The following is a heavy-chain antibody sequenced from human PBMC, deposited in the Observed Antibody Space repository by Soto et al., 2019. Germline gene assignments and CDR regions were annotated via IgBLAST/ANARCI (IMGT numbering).Heavy chain of an antibody. CDR3: VRGLRSSGMDV. J-gene: IGHJ6*02. Sequence: QVQLQQWGAGLLKPSETLSLTCAVSVGYFSAYYWTWIRQPPGRGLEWIWEIDHRGNTNYNPCLEGRVTMSIDTAKNRFDLTVTSVTAADTAVYYCVRGLRSSGMDVWGQGTTVTFS. CDR2: IDHRGNT. V-gene: IGHV4-34*01. CDR1: VGYFSAYY.